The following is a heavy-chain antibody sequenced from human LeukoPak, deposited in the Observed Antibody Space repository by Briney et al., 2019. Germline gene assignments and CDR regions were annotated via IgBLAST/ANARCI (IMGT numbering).Heavy chain of an antibody. Sequence: ASVKVSCKASGYTFTSYDINWVRQATGQGLEWMGWMNPNSGNTGYAQKFQGRVTMTRNTSISTAYMELSSLRSEDTAVYYCAKASITMVRGGYYYGMDVWGQGTTVTVSS. J-gene: IGHJ6*02. D-gene: IGHD3-10*01. CDR2: MNPNSGNT. CDR1: GYTFTSYD. CDR3: AKASITMVRGGYYYGMDV. V-gene: IGHV1-8*01.